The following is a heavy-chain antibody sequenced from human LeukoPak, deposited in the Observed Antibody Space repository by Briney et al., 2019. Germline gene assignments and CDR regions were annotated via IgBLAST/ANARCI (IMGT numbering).Heavy chain of an antibody. J-gene: IGHJ3*02. D-gene: IGHD4/OR15-4a*01. CDR3: ATDSGLWEKTGAFDI. CDR1: GYTLTGLS. CDR2: FDPYDGET. Sequence: ASVKVSCKVSGYTLTGLSMHWVRQAPGKGLEWMGSFDPYDGETIYAQKFQGRVTMTEDTSTDTACMELRSLRSEDTAVYYCATDSGLWEKTGAFDIWGQGTMLTVPS. V-gene: IGHV1-24*01.